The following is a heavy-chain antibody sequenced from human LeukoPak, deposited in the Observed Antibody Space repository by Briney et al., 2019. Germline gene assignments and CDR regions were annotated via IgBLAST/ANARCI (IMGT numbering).Heavy chain of an antibody. CDR3: ARDGRVYYFDY. D-gene: IGHD3-16*01. J-gene: IGHJ4*02. CDR2: IIPIFGTA. CDR1: GGTFSSCA. V-gene: IGHV1-69*01. Sequence: ASVTVSCKASGGTFSSCAISWVRQAPGQGLEWMGGIIPIFGTANYAQKLQGRVTITADESTSTAYMELSSLRSEDTAVYYCARDGRVYYFDYWGQGTLVTVSS.